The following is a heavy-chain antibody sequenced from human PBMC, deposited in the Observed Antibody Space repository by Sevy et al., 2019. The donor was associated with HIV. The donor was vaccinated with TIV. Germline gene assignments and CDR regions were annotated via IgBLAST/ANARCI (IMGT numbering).Heavy chain of an antibody. J-gene: IGHJ4*02. CDR1: GFTFSTYG. CDR3: ENDAGYTVAWYPGL. V-gene: IGHV3-30*18. Sequence: GGSLRLSCAASGFTFSTYGMHWVRQAPGKGLAWVAVISYDGSDKYYAESVKGRFTISTENSKNLLYLQINSLRAEDTAVYSCENDAGYTVAWYPGLWGQGTLVTVSS. CDR2: ISYDGSDK. D-gene: IGHD6-19*01.